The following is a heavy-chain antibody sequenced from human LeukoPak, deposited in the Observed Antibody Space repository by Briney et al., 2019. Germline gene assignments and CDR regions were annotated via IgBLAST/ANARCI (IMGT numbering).Heavy chain of an antibody. Sequence: GGSLRLSCAASGFSFSSYAMSWVRQAPRKGLEWVSSSSGNGGTTYYAGSVKGRFTISRDNSKNTLSLQMNSLRAEDTAVYYCAKGTVWGVRAFDIWGQGTMVTVSS. V-gene: IGHV3-23*01. CDR3: AKGTVWGVRAFDI. CDR2: SSGNGGTT. CDR1: GFSFSSYA. D-gene: IGHD7-27*01. J-gene: IGHJ3*02.